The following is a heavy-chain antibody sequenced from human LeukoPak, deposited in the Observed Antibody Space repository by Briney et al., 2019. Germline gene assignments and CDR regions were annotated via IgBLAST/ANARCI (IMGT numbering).Heavy chain of an antibody. V-gene: IGHV1-8*03. CDR3: ARGSNYDFWSGYYYMDV. J-gene: IGHJ6*03. CDR1: GYTFTGYY. CDR2: MNPNSGNT. D-gene: IGHD3-3*01. Sequence: ASVKVSCKASGYTFTGYYMHWVRQATGQGLEWMGWMNPNSGNTGYAQKFQGRVTITRNTSISTAYMELSSLRSEDTAVYYCARGSNYDFWSGYYYMDVWGKGTTVTVSS.